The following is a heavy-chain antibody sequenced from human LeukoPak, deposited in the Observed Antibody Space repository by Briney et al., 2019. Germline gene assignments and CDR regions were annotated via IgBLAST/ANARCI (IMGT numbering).Heavy chain of an antibody. CDR3: ARDMDWRASIWYFDL. J-gene: IGHJ2*01. D-gene: IGHD2-2*03. Sequence: ASVKVSCKASGYGFTGYHMHWARQASGQGLEWMGWINPNTGATDYAEKFQGRVTLTRDTSISTAYMELIRLRSDDTAVYYCARDMDWRASIWYFDLWGRGTLVTVSS. CDR2: INPNTGAT. V-gene: IGHV1-2*02. CDR1: GYGFTGYH.